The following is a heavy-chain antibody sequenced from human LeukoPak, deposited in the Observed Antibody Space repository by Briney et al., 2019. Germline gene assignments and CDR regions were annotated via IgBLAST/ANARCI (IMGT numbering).Heavy chain of an antibody. CDR3: ARDVSRISDY. J-gene: IGHJ4*02. V-gene: IGHV3-21*01. D-gene: IGHD2-15*01. CDR1: GFTFSSYS. Sequence: GGSLRLSCAASGFTFSSYSMNWVRQAPGKGLQWVSPISSDSTYIYYADSLKGRFTISRDNAKNSLYLQMSSLRAEDTAVYFCARDVSRISDYWGQGTLVTVSS. CDR2: ISSDSTYI.